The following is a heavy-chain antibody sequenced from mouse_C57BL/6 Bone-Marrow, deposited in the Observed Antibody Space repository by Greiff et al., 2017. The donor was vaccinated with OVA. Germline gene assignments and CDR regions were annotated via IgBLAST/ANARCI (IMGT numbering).Heavy chain of an antibody. CDR3: ARGVTRAY. CDR2: IRNKANGYTT. J-gene: IGHJ3*01. D-gene: IGHD2-2*01. CDR1: GFTFTDYY. Sequence: EVQLMESGGGLVQPGGSLSLSCAASGFTFTDYYMSWVRQPPGKALEWLGFIRNKANGYTTEYSASVKGRFTISRDNSQSILYLQMNALRAEDSATYYCARGVTRAYWGQGTLVTVSA. V-gene: IGHV7-3*01.